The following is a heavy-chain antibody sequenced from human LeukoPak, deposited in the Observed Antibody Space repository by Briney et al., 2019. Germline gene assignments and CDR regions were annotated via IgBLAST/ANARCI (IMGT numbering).Heavy chain of an antibody. CDR3: ARDLIGIAAAGPASDY. D-gene: IGHD6-13*01. J-gene: IGHJ4*02. Sequence: GRSLRLSCAASGFTFSTYAMHWVRQAPGKGLEWVSSISSSSYIYYADSVKGRFTISRDNAKNSLYLQMNSLRAEDTAVYHCARDLIGIAAAGPASDYWGQGTLVTVSS. V-gene: IGHV3-21*01. CDR1: GFTFSTYA. CDR2: ISSSSYI.